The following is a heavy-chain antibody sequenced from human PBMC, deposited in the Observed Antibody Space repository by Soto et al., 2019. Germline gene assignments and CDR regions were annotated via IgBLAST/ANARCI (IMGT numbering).Heavy chain of an antibody. CDR2: VIPIFGTA. CDR1: GGTFSSYA. D-gene: IGHD2-15*01. J-gene: IGHJ4*02. Sequence: SVKVSCKASGGTFSSYAISWVRQAPGQGLEWMGGVIPIFGTANYAQKFQGRVTITADESTSTAYMELSSLRSEDTAVYYCARDCSGGSCYFDYWGQGTLVTVSS. V-gene: IGHV1-69*13. CDR3: ARDCSGGSCYFDY.